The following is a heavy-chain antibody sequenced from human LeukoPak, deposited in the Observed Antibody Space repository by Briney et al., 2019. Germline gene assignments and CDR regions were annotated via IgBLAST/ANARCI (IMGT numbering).Heavy chain of an antibody. Sequence: SETLSLSCTVSGGSISSFYWSWIRQPPGKGLEYTGYIYNSGSTNYSPSLKSRVTISVDTSKNQFSLKLSSVTAADTAVYYCARGTQLWLPTNCFDPWGQGTLVTVSS. CDR2: IYNSGST. D-gene: IGHD5-18*01. CDR1: GGSISSFY. V-gene: IGHV4-59*01. J-gene: IGHJ5*02. CDR3: ARGTQLWLPTNCFDP.